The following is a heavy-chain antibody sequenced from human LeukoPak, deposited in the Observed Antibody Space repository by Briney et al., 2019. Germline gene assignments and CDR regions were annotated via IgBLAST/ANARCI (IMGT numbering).Heavy chain of an antibody. CDR1: GGSISSSSYY. Sequence: SETLSLTCTVSGGSISSSSYYWGWIRQPPGKGLEWIVSIYYSVSTYYNPSLKSRVTMSVDTSRNQFSLKLSSVTAADTAVYYCARRNGNYDYWGQGTLVTVSS. V-gene: IGHV4-39*01. CDR2: IYYSVST. CDR3: ARRNGNYDY. D-gene: IGHD5-24*01. J-gene: IGHJ4*02.